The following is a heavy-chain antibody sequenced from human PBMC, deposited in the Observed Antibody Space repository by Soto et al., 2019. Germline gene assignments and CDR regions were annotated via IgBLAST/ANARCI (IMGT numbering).Heavy chain of an antibody. J-gene: IGHJ5*02. CDR3: ARGPRYCSSTSCYRIFRVPNNWFDP. Sequence: QVQLQQWGAGLLKPSETLSLTCAVYGGSFSGYYWSWIRQPPGKGLEWIGEINHSGSTNYNPSLTSRVTISVDTSKNQFSLKLSSVTAADTAVYYCARGPRYCSSTSCYRIFRVPNNWFDPWGQGTLVTVSS. CDR2: INHSGST. D-gene: IGHD2-2*01. CDR1: GGSFSGYY. V-gene: IGHV4-34*01.